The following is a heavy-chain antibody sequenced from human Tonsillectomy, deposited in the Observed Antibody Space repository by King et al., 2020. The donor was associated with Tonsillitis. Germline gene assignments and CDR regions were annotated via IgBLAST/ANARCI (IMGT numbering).Heavy chain of an antibody. CDR3: ISGNQGDH. D-gene: IGHD1-26*01. J-gene: IGHJ4*02. V-gene: IGHV3-73*02. CDR1: GFTLSDFA. Sequence: VQLVESGVGLVQPGGSLKVSCEASGFTLSDFAGHWVLQASGKGLEWVGRISGKPNSDATAYVESVKGRFTIFRDDSKTTAYLQMNSLRTEDTAVYYCISGNQGDHWGQGTLVTVSS. CDR2: ISGKPNSDAT.